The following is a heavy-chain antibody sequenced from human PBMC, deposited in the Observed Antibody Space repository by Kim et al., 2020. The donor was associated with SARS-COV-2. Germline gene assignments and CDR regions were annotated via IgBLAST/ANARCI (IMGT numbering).Heavy chain of an antibody. Sequence: YNPSLKGRLSCALDTSKNQFSLNLTAVTAADTALYYCVRDERPQAAGMDVWGQGTAVTVSS. CDR3: VRDERPQAAGMDV. V-gene: IGHV4-30-4*05. D-gene: IGHD2-15*01. J-gene: IGHJ6*02.